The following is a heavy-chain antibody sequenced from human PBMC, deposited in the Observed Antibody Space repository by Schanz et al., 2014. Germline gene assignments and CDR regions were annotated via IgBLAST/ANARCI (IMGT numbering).Heavy chain of an antibody. V-gene: IGHV1-46*01. Sequence: QGQLVQSGAEVKKPGASVKVSCKASGYTFTSYYMHWVRQAPGQGLEWMGIINPSGGSTSYAQKFQGRLTVTRDTSTTTVYMELSSLRSDDTAMYYCVTEKRMESGTWAKAFDIWGQGTWVTVSS. CDR2: INPSGGST. J-gene: IGHJ3*02. D-gene: IGHD3-3*01. CDR3: VTEKRMESGTWAKAFDI. CDR1: GYTFTSYY.